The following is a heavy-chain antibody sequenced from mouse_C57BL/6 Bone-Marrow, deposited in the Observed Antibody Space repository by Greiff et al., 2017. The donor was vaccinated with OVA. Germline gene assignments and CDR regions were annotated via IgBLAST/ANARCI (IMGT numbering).Heavy chain of an antibody. Sequence: QVQLQQSGAELVRPGTSVKMSCKASGYTFTNYWIGWAKPRPGHGLEWIGDIYPGGGYTNYHEKFKGKATLTADKSSSTAYMQFSSLTSEDSAIYYCARWDYGSTWFAYWGQGTLVTVSA. CDR1: GYTFTNYW. J-gene: IGHJ3*01. CDR2: IYPGGGYT. D-gene: IGHD1-1*01. CDR3: ARWDYGSTWFAY. V-gene: IGHV1-63*01.